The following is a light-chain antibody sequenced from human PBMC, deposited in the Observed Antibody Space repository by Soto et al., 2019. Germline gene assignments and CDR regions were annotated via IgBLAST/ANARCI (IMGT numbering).Light chain of an antibody. CDR2: AAS. V-gene: IGLV2-8*01. CDR3: SSYAGSNNVV. J-gene: IGLJ2*01. Sequence: QSALTQPPSASGSAGQAVTISCTGTSRDVGGYNYVSWYQQHPGKAPKVMIYAASKRPSGVPDRFSGSTSGNTASLTVSGLQAEDEADYYCSSYAGSNNVVFGGGTKLTVL. CDR1: SRDVGGYNY.